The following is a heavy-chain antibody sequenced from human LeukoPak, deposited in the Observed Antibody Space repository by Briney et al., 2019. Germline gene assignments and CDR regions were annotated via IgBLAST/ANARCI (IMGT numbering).Heavy chain of an antibody. CDR1: GGSSSGYY. Sequence: SETLSLTCAVYGGSSSGYYWSWIRQPPGKGLEWIGEIYHSGSTNYNPSLKSRVTISVDTSKNQFSLKLSSVTAADTAVYYCARGDLAVVTLAGAFDYWGQGTLVTVSS. CDR3: ARGDLAVVTLAGAFDY. D-gene: IGHD4-23*01. CDR2: IYHSGST. V-gene: IGHV4-34*01. J-gene: IGHJ4*02.